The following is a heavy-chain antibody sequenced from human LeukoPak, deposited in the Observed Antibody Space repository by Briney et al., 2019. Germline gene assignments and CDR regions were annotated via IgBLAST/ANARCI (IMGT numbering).Heavy chain of an antibody. CDR1: GXTFSSYG. J-gene: IGHJ4*02. CDR3: ARDEGYYDSSGYYYDPGPLDY. V-gene: IGHV3-33*01. Sequence: GGSLRLSCAASGXTFSSYGMHWVRQAPGKGLEWVAVIWYDGSNKYYADSVKGRFTISRDNSKNTLYLQMNSLRAEDTAVYYCARDEGYYDSSGYYYDPGPLDYWGQGTLVTVSS. CDR2: IWYDGSNK. D-gene: IGHD3-22*01.